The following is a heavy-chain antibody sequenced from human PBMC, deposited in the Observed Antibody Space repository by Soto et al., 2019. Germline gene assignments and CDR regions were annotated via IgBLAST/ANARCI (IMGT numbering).Heavy chain of an antibody. CDR3: AKGLYYYGSGSTPTFDY. CDR2: ISGSGGST. J-gene: IGHJ4*02. CDR1: GFTFSSDG. D-gene: IGHD3-10*01. V-gene: IGHV3-23*01. Sequence: GGSLRLSCAASGFTFSSDGMHWVRQAPGKGLEWVSAISGSGGSTYYADSVKGRFTISRDNSKNTLYLQMNSLRAEDTAVYYCAKGLYYYGSGSTPTFDYWGQGTLVTVSS.